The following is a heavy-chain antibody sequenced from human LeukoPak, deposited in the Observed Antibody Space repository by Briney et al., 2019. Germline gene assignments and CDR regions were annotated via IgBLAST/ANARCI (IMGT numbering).Heavy chain of an antibody. Sequence: PGGSLRLSCAASGFTVSSNYMSWVRQAPGKGLEWVSGISGSGGSTYYADPVKGRFTISRDNSKNTLYLQMNSLRAADTAVYYCESHNYGKAYFNYWGQGSLVTVSS. CDR1: GFTVSSNY. CDR2: ISGSGGST. CDR3: ESHNYGKAYFNY. D-gene: IGHD5-18*01. V-gene: IGHV3-23*01. J-gene: IGHJ4*02.